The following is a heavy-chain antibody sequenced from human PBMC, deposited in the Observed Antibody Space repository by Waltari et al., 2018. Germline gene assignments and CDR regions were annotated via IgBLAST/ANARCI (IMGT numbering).Heavy chain of an antibody. Sequence: QVQLQESGPGLVKPSETLSLTCTVSGGSISSYYWSWIRQPPGKGLEWIGYIYTSGSTNYNPSLKSRVTISVDTSKNQFSLKLSSVTAADTAVYYCAREGQGATPSFDYWGQGTLVTVSS. CDR3: AREGQGATPSFDY. D-gene: IGHD1-26*01. CDR2: IYTSGST. CDR1: GGSISSYY. V-gene: IGHV4-4*09. J-gene: IGHJ4*02.